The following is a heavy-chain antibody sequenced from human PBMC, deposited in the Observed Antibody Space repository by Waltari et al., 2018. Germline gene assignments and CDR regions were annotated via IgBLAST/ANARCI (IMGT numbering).Heavy chain of an antibody. D-gene: IGHD3-16*01. V-gene: IGHV4-4*07. CDR1: GGSISSYY. CDR2: IDTSGSS. CDR3: AGRTFHGMDV. J-gene: IGHJ6*02. Sequence: QVQLQESGPGLVKPSETLSLTCTVSGGSISSYYWSWIRQPAGKGREWIWRIDTSGSSNDNPTLKSRVTMSGDTSKNQFSLKLSSVTAAETAVYYCAGRTFHGMDVWGQGTTVTVSS.